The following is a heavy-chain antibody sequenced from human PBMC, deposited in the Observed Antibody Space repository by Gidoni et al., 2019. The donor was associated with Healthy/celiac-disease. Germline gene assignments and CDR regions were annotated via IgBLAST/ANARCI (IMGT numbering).Heavy chain of an antibody. CDR3: ARGREYDYVWGSYRYSDRFDY. Sequence: QVQLVESGGGVVQPGRSLRLSCAASGFTFSSYAIHWVRQAPGKGLEWVAVISYDGSNKYYADSVKGRFTISRDNSKNTLYLQMNSLRAEDTAVYYCARGREYDYVWGSYRYSDRFDYWGQGTLVTVSS. CDR1: GFTFSSYA. D-gene: IGHD3-16*02. J-gene: IGHJ4*02. CDR2: ISYDGSNK. V-gene: IGHV3-30*01.